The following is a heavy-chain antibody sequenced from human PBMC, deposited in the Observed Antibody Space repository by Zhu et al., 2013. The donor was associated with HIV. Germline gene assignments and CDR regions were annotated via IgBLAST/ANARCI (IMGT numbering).Heavy chain of an antibody. CDR2: ISAYNGYT. Sequence: QVHLVQSGAEVKKPGASVKVSCKASGYTFTSYGINWVRQAPGQGLEWLGWISAYNGYTNYAQRIQGRVTMTTDTSTSTAYMELRSLRSDDTAVYYCARDGVTTYYYYGMDVWGQGTTVTVSS. CDR3: ARDGVTTYYYYGMDV. V-gene: IGHV1-18*01. D-gene: IGHD4-17*01. CDR1: GYTFTSYG. J-gene: IGHJ6*02.